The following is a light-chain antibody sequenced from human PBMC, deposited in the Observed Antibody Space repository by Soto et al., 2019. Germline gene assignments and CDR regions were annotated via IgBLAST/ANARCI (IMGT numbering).Light chain of an antibody. CDR1: SSDVGAYNY. J-gene: IGLJ1*01. CDR3: SSKCGGTYV. CDR2: DVS. V-gene: IGLV2-14*03. Sequence: QSALTQPASVSGSPGQSITISCTGTSSDVGAYNYVSWYQQHPGKAPILMIYDVSNRPSGVSNRFSGSKSGNTASLTISGLQADDEADYYCSSKCGGTYVFGTGTKLTVL.